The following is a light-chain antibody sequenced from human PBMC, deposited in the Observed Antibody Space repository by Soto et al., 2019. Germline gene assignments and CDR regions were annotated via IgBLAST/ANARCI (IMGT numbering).Light chain of an antibody. CDR1: QSVSSSY. J-gene: IGKJ3*01. CDR2: GAS. V-gene: IGKV3-20*01. Sequence: EIVLTQSPGTLSLCPGERATLSCRASQSVSSSYLAWYQQQPRQAPRLLIYGASSRATGIPDWFSGSGSGTDFTLTISSQEPEDFAVYYCQQFGISPPFTFGPGTKVDVK. CDR3: QQFGISPPFT.